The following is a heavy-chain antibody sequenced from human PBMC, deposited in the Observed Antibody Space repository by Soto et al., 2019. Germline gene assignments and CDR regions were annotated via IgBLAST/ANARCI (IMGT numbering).Heavy chain of an antibody. CDR3: ALEPTATAGFDY. CDR1: GHTFTGHH. D-gene: IGHD2-21*02. Sequence: QVQMVQSGAEVKKHGASVKVSCKASGHTFTGHHMHWVRQAPGQGLEWLGLIDLDIGDTKYAQKFQVRVTSTSDTSITTAYMELRGLRSDDTAVYYCALEPTATAGFDYWGQGTLVTVSS. J-gene: IGHJ4*02. CDR2: IDLDIGDT. V-gene: IGHV1-2*02.